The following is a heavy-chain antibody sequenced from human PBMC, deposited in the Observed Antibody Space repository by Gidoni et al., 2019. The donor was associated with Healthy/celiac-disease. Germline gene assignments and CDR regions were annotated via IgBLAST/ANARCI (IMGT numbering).Heavy chain of an antibody. CDR2: INHSGST. J-gene: IGHJ4*02. CDR3: ARARALPTPFDY. Sequence: QVQPPQCGAGLLTPSETLSLTCAVYGGSFSGYYWRWLRQPPGEGLEWIGEINHSGSTNYNPSLKSRVTISVDTSKNQFSLKLSSVTAADTAVYYCARARALPTPFDYWGQGTLVTVSS. V-gene: IGHV4-34*01. D-gene: IGHD1-1*01. CDR1: GGSFSGYY.